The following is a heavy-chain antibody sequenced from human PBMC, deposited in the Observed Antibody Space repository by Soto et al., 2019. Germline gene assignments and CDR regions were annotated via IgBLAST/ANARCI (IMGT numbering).Heavy chain of an antibody. V-gene: IGHV5-51*01. CDR1: GYSFTSYW. CDR2: IYPGDSDT. D-gene: IGHD5-12*01. CDR3: ARLRMDIVATSDAFDI. Sequence: PGESLKISCKGSGYSFTSYWIGWVRQMPGKGLEWMGIIYPGDSDTRYSPSFQGQVTISADKSISTAYLQWSSLKASDTAMYYCARLRMDIVATSDAFDIWGQGTMVTVSS. J-gene: IGHJ3*02.